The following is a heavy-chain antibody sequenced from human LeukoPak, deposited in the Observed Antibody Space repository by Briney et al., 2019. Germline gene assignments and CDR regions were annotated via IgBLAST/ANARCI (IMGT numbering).Heavy chain of an antibody. CDR3: AKHSHDGSAPYYEVQLDY. CDR1: GFTFSSYW. V-gene: IGHV3-7*03. Sequence: QPGGSLRLSCAASGFTFSSYWMSWVRQAPGKGLEWVANIKQDGSEKYYVDSVKGRFTISRDNSKNTVYLQMSSLRAEDTAMYYCAKHSHDGSAPYYEVQLDYWGQGTLVTVSS. D-gene: IGHD3-22*01. J-gene: IGHJ4*02. CDR2: IKQDGSEK.